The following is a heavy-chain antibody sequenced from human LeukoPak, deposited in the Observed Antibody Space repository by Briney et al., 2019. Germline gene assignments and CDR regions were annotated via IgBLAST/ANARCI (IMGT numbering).Heavy chain of an antibody. Sequence: SETLSLTCAVYGGSFSDYWWTWIRQSPGKGLEWIGEVNHSGRTNYNPSLKSRVSISVDTSKNQFSLKLSSVTAADTAVYYCARVTYYYGSGLLNWGQGILVTVSS. CDR3: ARVTYYYGSGLLN. J-gene: IGHJ4*02. CDR1: GGSFSDYW. CDR2: VNHSGRT. D-gene: IGHD3-10*01. V-gene: IGHV4-34*01.